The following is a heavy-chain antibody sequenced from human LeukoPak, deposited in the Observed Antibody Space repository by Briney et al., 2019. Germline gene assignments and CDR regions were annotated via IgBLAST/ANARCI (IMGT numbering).Heavy chain of an antibody. D-gene: IGHD3-22*01. J-gene: IGHJ4*02. Sequence: GRSLRLSCAASGFSFKDTGMHWVRQAPGKGPEWLTIIWFDGSTKYYADSVKGRFTVSRDNSQNMLYLQMNDLRAEDTAVYYCARADYEGYLTYWGQGILVTVSS. V-gene: IGHV3-33*01. CDR3: ARADYEGYLTY. CDR1: GFSFKDTG. CDR2: IWFDGSTK.